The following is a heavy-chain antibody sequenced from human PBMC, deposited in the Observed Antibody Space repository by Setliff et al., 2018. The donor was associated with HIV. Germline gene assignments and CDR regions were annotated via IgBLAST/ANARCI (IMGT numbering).Heavy chain of an antibody. CDR2: LGVRGDT. J-gene: IGHJ6*03. CDR3: LRGSIQVPGLDHMDV. V-gene: IGHV3-13*01. CDR1: GFTLRSYG. Sequence: GGSLRLSCVVSGFTLRSYGMYWVRQAPGKGLEWVSGLGVRGDTYYTGSVKGRFAISRESAKNSLYLQMSNLRPEDTGVYYCLRGSIQVPGLDHMDVCGKGTTVTVSS. D-gene: IGHD5-18*01.